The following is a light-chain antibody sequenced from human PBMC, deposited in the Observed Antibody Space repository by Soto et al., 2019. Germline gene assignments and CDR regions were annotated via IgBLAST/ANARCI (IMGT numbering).Light chain of an antibody. CDR1: SSDIGSYNY. Sequence: QSALTQPASVSGSPGQSITIPCTGTSSDIGSYNYVSWYQQYPGKAPKLMVYDVSNRPSGVSNRFSGSKSGNTASLTISGLQAEDEADYYCSSFTTSSTLFGGGTKLTVL. V-gene: IGLV2-14*01. J-gene: IGLJ2*01. CDR3: SSFTTSSTL. CDR2: DVS.